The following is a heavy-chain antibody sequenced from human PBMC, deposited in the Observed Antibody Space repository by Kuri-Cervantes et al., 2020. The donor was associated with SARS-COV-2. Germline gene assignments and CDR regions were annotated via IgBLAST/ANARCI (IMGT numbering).Heavy chain of an antibody. Sequence: ASVKVSCKAPETTFPNYDINWVRQATGQGLEWMGMVKTNSGNTLYAQIFQGRVTTTRDTSIRTAYMELSRLRFDDTAVYYCVRFRYYDSSRNASDMWGQGTMVTVSS. V-gene: IGHV1-8*01. J-gene: IGHJ3*02. CDR1: ETTFPNYD. CDR3: VRFRYYDSSRNASDM. D-gene: IGHD3-22*01. CDR2: VKTNSGNT.